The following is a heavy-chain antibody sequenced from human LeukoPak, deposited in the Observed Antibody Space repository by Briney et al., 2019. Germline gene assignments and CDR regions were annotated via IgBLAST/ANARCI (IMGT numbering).Heavy chain of an antibody. Sequence: QPGRSLRLSCTASGFTFSSHAMHWVRQAPGKGLEWVSAISGSGGSTYYADSVKGRFTISRDNSKNTLYLQMNSLRAEDTAVYYCAKTSSWELPKLYYFDYWGQGTLVTVSS. V-gene: IGHV3-23*01. CDR1: GFTFSSHA. D-gene: IGHD1-26*01. CDR2: ISGSGGST. J-gene: IGHJ4*02. CDR3: AKTSSWELPKLYYFDY.